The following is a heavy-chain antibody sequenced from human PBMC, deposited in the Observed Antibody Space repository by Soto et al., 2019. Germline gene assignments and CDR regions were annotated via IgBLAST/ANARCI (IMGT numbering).Heavy chain of an antibody. Sequence: EVQLVESGGGLVQPGGSLRLSCAASGFTVSSNYMNWVRQAPGKGLEWVSVTYSGGSTYYADSVNGRFTISRDNSKNTLYLQMNSLRVEDTAVYYCARDWRGYSDYFDYWGQGTLVTVSS. D-gene: IGHD4-4*01. CDR3: ARDWRGYSDYFDY. CDR1: GFTVSSNY. CDR2: TYSGGST. V-gene: IGHV3-66*01. J-gene: IGHJ4*02.